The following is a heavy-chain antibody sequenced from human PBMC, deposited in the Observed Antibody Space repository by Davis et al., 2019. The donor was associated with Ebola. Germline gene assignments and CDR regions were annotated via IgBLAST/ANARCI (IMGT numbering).Heavy chain of an antibody. D-gene: IGHD4-11*01. CDR2: ISNSGAYT. CDR3: ARVGHTVTTGDY. Sequence: GGSLRLSCAASGDTFSRYAMNWVRQAPGKGLEWVSSISNSGAYTYYADSVKGRFTISRDNAKNSLYLQMNSLRAEDTAVYYCARVGHTVTTGDYWGQGTLVTVSS. CDR1: GDTFSRYA. J-gene: IGHJ4*02. V-gene: IGHV3-21*01.